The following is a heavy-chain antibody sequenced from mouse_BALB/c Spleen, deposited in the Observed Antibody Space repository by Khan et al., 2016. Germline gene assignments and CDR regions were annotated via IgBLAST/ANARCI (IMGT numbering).Heavy chain of an antibody. J-gene: IGHJ3*01. D-gene: IGHD2-4*01. Sequence: MQLQQPGAELVKPGASVKLSCTVSGFNIKDTYIHWVKQRPEQGLEWIGRIDPADDNTRYDPKFQGKATITADTSSNTAYLQLSSLTSEDTAVYYCARGVYDYGFAYWGQGTLVTVSA. CDR2: IDPADDNT. CDR3: ARGVYDYGFAY. V-gene: IGHV14-3*02. CDR1: GFNIKDTY.